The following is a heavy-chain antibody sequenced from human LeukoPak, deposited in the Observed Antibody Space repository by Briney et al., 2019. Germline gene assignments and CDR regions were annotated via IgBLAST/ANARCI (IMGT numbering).Heavy chain of an antibody. V-gene: IGHV3-21*01. Sequence: GGSLRLSCVASRFTFSSYSMTWVRRAPGPGLEWVASISFGGGDIIYADSVQGRFTMFRDDSNNTLYLEMNSLRAEDPAVYFRARSVLTTPYAMAVRGPGTPGTVSS. CDR2: ISFGGGDI. CDR3: ARSVLTTPYAMAV. D-gene: IGHD1-14*01. J-gene: IGHJ6*02. CDR1: RFTFSSYS.